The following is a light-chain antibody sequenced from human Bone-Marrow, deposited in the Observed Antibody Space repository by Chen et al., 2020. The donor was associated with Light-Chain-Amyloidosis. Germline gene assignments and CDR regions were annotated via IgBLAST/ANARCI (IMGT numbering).Light chain of an antibody. Sequence: QPXSVSVSPGQTARXTCPGDDLPTKYAFXYLQXPGQVPGLVLXRDLGRPXXXSEXXXGSXXGTTATLTISGVQAEDEADXHCXSADXXXTYEVIFGGGTKLTVL. J-gene: IGLJ2*01. CDR3: XSADXXXTYEVI. CDR2: RDL. V-gene: IGLV3-25*03. CDR1: DLPTKY.